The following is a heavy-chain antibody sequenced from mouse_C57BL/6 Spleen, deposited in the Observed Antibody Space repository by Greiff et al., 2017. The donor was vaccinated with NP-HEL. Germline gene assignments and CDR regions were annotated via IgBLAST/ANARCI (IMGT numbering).Heavy chain of an antibody. Sequence: VKLQESGPGLVAPSQSLSITCTVSGFSLTSYAISWVRQPPGKGLEWLGVIWTGGGTNYNSALKSRLSISKDNSKSQVFLKMNSLQTDDTARYYCARNTYYGSSGYFDVWGTGTTVTVSS. V-gene: IGHV2-9-1*01. CDR1: GFSLTSYA. D-gene: IGHD1-1*01. CDR2: IWTGGGT. CDR3: ARNTYYGSSGYFDV. J-gene: IGHJ1*03.